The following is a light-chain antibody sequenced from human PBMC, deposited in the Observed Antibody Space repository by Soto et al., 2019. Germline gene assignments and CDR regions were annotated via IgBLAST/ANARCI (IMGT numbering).Light chain of an antibody. CDR3: QQYGSSPGT. CDR1: QSVSSSY. Sequence: EIVLTQSPGTLSLSPGERATLSCRASQSVSSSYLAWYQQKPGQTPRLLIYGASSRATGIPDRFSGSGSGTDFTLTISSLEPEDFAVYYCQQYGSSPGTFGPGTQVEIK. CDR2: GAS. J-gene: IGKJ1*01. V-gene: IGKV3-20*01.